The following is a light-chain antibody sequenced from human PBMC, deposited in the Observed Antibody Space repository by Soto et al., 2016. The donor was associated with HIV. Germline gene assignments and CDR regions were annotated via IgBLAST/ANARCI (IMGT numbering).Light chain of an antibody. CDR3: QQSGT. CDR1: QSIGTY. Sequence: IQMTQSPSSLSASVGDRLTITCRASQSIGTYLNWYQEKPGKAPNLLIYGASTLQSGVPSRFSGSGSGTDFSLTISSLQPEDFATYYCQQSGTFGQGTKLEMK. CDR2: GAS. J-gene: IGKJ2*01. V-gene: IGKV1-39*01.